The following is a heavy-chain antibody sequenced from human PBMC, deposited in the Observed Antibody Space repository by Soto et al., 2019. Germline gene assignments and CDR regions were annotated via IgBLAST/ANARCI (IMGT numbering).Heavy chain of an antibody. D-gene: IGHD3-3*01. J-gene: IGHJ6*02. Sequence: GGSLRLSCAASGFTFSSYGMHWVRQAPGKGLEWVAVISYDGSNKYYADSVKGRLTISRDNSKNTLYLQMNSLRAEDTAVYYCAKDVLRFLEWLAFYGMDVWGQGTTVTVS. CDR3: AKDVLRFLEWLAFYGMDV. CDR2: ISYDGSNK. CDR1: GFTFSSYG. V-gene: IGHV3-30*18.